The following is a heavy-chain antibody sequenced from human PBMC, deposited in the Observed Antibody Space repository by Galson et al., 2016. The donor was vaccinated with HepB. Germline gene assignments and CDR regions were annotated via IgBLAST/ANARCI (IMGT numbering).Heavy chain of an antibody. CDR2: SKSKNDGGAI. Sequence: RLSCAVSGFTFNNAWMNWVRQAPGKGLEWVGRSKSKNDGGAIDYAAPVEGRFTISRDDSRNSVYLQMDSLRADDTAVYFCATLGFCGTTTCNFWGQGTLVTVSS. CDR3: ATLGFCGTTTCNF. D-gene: IGHD2-2*01. V-gene: IGHV3-15*07. J-gene: IGHJ4*02. CDR1: GFTFNNAW.